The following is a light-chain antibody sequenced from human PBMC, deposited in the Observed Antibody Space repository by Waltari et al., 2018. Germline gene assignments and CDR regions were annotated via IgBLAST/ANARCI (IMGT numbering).Light chain of an antibody. CDR1: SSDVGGYNY. Sequence: QSALTQPASVSGSPGQSITISCTGTSSDVGGYNYVSWYQQHPGKAPKLMIYDVSNRAAGGSNRCAGSKSGNTASLTISGLQAEDEADYYCSSYTSSSTLWVFGGGTKLTVL. CDR2: DVS. CDR3: SSYTSSSTLWV. J-gene: IGLJ3*02. V-gene: IGLV2-14*03.